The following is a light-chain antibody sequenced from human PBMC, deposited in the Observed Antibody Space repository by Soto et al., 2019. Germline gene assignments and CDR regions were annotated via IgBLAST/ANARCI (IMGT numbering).Light chain of an antibody. CDR3: QSYDSSLSNLVV. CDR1: SSNVGSNH. CDR2: DND. Sequence: QSVLTQPPSASGTPGQRVTISCSGSSSNVGSNHVHWYQQLPGTAPKLLLSDNDQRPSGVPDRFSGSKSGTSASLAITGLQAEDEGDYYCQSYDSSLSNLVVFGGGTKLTVL. J-gene: IGLJ2*01. V-gene: IGLV1-47*02.